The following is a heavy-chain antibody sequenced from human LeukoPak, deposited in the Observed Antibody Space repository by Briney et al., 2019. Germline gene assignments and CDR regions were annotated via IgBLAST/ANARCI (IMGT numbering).Heavy chain of an antibody. CDR2: IYSGGST. V-gene: IGHV3-53*01. D-gene: IGHD3-22*01. J-gene: IGHJ4*02. CDR3: ARDYYYDSRTSRTTQYYFDY. Sequence: GGSLRLSCAASGFXVSSNYMNWVRQAPGKGREWVSVIYSGGSTYYLDSVKGRFTISRDNSKNTLYLQMNSLRVEDTAVYYCARDYYYDSRTSRTTQYYFDYWGQGTLVTVSS. CDR1: GFXVSSNY.